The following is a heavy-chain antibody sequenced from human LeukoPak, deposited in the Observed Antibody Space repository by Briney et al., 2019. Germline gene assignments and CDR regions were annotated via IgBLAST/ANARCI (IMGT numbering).Heavy chain of an antibody. CDR1: GYTFSNYC. J-gene: IGHJ3*02. CDR2: LNPTYDIP. D-gene: IGHD3-9*01. V-gene: IGHV1-46*01. CDR3: AKDPRNILTGDYDDFDI. Sequence: ASVKVSCKASGYTFSNYCMHWVRQAPGQGLEWMGILNPTYDIPIYAQKSEGRVTMTRDMSTSTVYMELSSLTSDDTAVYLCAKDPRNILTGDYDDFDIWGQGTMVIVSS.